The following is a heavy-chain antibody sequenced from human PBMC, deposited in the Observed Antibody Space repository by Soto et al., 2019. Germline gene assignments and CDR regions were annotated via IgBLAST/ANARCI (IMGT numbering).Heavy chain of an antibody. CDR1: GGTFSSYA. D-gene: IGHD4-17*01. J-gene: IGHJ5*02. Sequence: ASVKVSCKASGGTFSSYAISWVRQAPGQGLEWMGGIIPIFGTANYAQKFQGRVTITADESTSTAYMELSSLRSEDTAVYYCARLPWADYGGIFDPWGQGTLVTVSS. CDR2: IIPIFGTA. V-gene: IGHV1-69*13. CDR3: ARLPWADYGGIFDP.